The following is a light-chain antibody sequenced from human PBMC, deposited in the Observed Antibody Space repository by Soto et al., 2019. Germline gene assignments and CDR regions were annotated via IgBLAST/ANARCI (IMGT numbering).Light chain of an antibody. CDR2: GNS. V-gene: IGLV1-40*01. Sequence: QSVLTQPPSVSGAPGQRVTISCTGRSSNIGAGYDVHWYQQLPGTAPKLLIYGNSNQPSGVPDRFSGSQSGTSASLAITGLQAEDEADYSCQSYDSSLSGYVFGSGTKVTVL. CDR1: SSNIGAGYD. CDR3: QSYDSSLSGYV. J-gene: IGLJ1*01.